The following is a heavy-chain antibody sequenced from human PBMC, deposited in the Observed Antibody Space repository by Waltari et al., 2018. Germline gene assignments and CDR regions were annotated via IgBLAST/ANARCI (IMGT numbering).Heavy chain of an antibody. D-gene: IGHD3-16*02. CDR2: ITTLNGKT. CDR3: ARVRKGGVTFGGVIAYFDY. CDR1: GYTFTSHA. V-gene: IGHV1-18*01. Sequence: VQLVQSGAEVKKPGASVTVSCKASGYTFTSHAINWVRQAHGQGREWMGWITTLNGKTNHAQKLQGRITMTTDTSTSTAYMELRSLTSDDTAVYYCARVRKGGVTFGGVIAYFDYWGQGALVTVSS. J-gene: IGHJ4*02.